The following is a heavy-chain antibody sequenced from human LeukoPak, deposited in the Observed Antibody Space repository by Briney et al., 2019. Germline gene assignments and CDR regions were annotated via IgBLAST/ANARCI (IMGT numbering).Heavy chain of an antibody. CDR3: TRDQTPYY. Sequence: GGSLRLSCTASGFTFGDYAMTWVRQAPGKGLEWVGFIRSKVYGGTPEYAASVNGRFTISRDDSKGIAYLQMNSLKTEDTAVYYCTRDQTPYYWGQGTLVTVSS. CDR1: GFTFGDYA. J-gene: IGHJ4*02. CDR2: IRSKVYGGTP. V-gene: IGHV3-49*04.